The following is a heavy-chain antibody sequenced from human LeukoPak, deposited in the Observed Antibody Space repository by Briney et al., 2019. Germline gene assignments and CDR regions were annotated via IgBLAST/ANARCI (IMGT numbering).Heavy chain of an antibody. Sequence: ASVKVSCKASGYTFTGYYMHWVRQAPGQGLEWMGLINPTGGSTGYAQKFQGRVTMTRDMSTSTDYKELSSLRSEDTAIYYCARDNSVGDNAWWFDPWGQGTLVTVSS. D-gene: IGHD1-26*01. CDR3: ARDNSVGDNAWWFDP. CDR1: GYTFTGYY. CDR2: INPTGGST. J-gene: IGHJ5*02. V-gene: IGHV1-46*01.